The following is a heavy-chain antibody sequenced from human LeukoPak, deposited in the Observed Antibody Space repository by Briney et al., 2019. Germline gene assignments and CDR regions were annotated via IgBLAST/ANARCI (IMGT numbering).Heavy chain of an antibody. CDR2: IIPILGIA. D-gene: IGHD6-13*01. Sequence: SVKVSCKASGGTFSSYAISWVRRAPGQGLEWMGRIIPILGIANYAQKFQGRVTITADKSTSTAYMELSSLRSEDTAVYYCARERGYSSPVYNWFDPWGQGTLVTVSS. J-gene: IGHJ5*02. CDR1: GGTFSSYA. CDR3: ARERGYSSPVYNWFDP. V-gene: IGHV1-69*04.